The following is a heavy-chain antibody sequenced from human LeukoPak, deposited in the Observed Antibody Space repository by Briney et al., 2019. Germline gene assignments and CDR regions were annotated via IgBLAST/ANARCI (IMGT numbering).Heavy chain of an antibody. J-gene: IGHJ6*03. CDR3: ARSGEIHAGYYYYYYYMDV. CDR1: GYTFTSYG. V-gene: IGHV1-18*01. Sequence: ASVKVSCKASGYTFTSYGISWVRQAAGQGLEWVGWINAFNCNTSYTQKNQGRVTMTTDTSTSTAYMELKSLRSDDTAVYYCARSGEIHAGYYYYYYYMDVWGKGTTVTVSS. CDR2: INAFNCNT. D-gene: IGHD3-10*01.